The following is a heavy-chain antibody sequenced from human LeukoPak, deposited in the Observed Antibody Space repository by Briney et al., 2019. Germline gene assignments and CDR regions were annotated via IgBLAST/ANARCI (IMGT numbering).Heavy chain of an antibody. CDR3: ASGTGCPHYFAS. J-gene: IGHJ2*01. V-gene: IGHV4-39*07. CDR2: VYHTGST. CDR1: NGSISRTDNY. D-gene: IGHD6-19*01. Sequence: SETLSLTCTVSNGSISRTDNYWGWIRQSPEKGLEWVGSVYHTGSTYYNPSLRSRVTISVYTSKKQFSLKLKSVTAADTAGYFCASGTGCPHYFASGGRGPLATASS.